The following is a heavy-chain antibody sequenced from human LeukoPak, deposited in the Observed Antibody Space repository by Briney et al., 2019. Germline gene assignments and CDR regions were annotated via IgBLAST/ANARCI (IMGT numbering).Heavy chain of an antibody. CDR2: IVPIFGTA. CDR1: GGTFSSYA. CDR3: APTYYYGSGSYGPFDY. J-gene: IGHJ4*02. Sequence: SVKVSCKASGGTFSSYAISWVRQAPGQGLEWMGGIVPIFGTANYAQKFQGRVTITADKSTSTAYMELSSLRSEDTAVYYCAPTYYYGSGSYGPFDYWGQGTLVTVSS. D-gene: IGHD3-10*01. V-gene: IGHV1-69*06.